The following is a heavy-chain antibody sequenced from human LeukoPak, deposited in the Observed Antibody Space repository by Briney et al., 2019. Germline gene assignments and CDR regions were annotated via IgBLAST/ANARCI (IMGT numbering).Heavy chain of an antibody. CDR1: GFTFSSYA. J-gene: IGHJ4*02. CDR3: ARRSGGYGSGDFDY. CDR2: ISSNGGST. Sequence: PGGSLSLSCAVSGFTFSSYAVHWIRQAPGKGLEGVSAISSNGGSTYYANSVKGRFTVSRDNSKNTLYLQMGSLRPEDMAVYYCARRSGGYGSGDFDYWGQGTLVTVSS. D-gene: IGHD5-18*01. V-gene: IGHV3-64*01.